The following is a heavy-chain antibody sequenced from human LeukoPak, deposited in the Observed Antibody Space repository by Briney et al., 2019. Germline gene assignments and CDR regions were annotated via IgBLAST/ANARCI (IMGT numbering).Heavy chain of an antibody. V-gene: IGHV5-51*01. Sequence: GESLKISCKGSGYSFTSYWIGWVRQMPGKGLEWMGIIYPGDSDTRYSPSFQGQVTISADKSISTAYLQWSSLKASDTAMYYCARPAELRRGATSFDAFDIWGQGTMVTVSS. CDR1: GYSFTSYW. D-gene: IGHD1-26*01. J-gene: IGHJ3*02. CDR2: IYPGDSDT. CDR3: ARPAELRRGATSFDAFDI.